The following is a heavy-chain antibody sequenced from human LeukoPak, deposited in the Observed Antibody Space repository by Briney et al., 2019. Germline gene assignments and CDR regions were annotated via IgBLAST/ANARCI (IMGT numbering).Heavy chain of an antibody. V-gene: IGHV3-11*01. D-gene: IGHD1-26*01. CDR3: VRHRVGAPSGFDP. J-gene: IGHJ5*02. CDR2: ISRGGTPI. Sequence: GGSLRLSCAASGFTFSDYYMSWIRQAPGKGLEWISYISRGGTPIYNADSVKGRFTISRDNVKNSLYLQMNSLRAEDTAVYYCVRHRVGAPSGFDPWGQGTLVTVSS. CDR1: GFTFSDYY.